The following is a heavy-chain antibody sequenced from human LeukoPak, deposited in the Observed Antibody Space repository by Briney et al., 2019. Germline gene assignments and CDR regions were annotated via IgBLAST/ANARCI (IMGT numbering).Heavy chain of an antibody. V-gene: IGHV3-74*01. Sequence: PGGSLRLSCAASGFTFSSYWMHWVRQAPGKGLVWVSRINSDGSSTSYADSVKGRFTISRDNAKNTLYLQMNSLRAEDTAAYYCARVPDSGSAIDYWGQGTLVTVSS. J-gene: IGHJ4*02. D-gene: IGHD1-26*01. CDR1: GFTFSSYW. CDR3: ARVPDSGSAIDY. CDR2: INSDGSST.